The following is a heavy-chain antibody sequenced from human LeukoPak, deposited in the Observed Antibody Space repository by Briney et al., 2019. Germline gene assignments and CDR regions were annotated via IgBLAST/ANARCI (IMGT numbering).Heavy chain of an antibody. CDR2: INHSGST. CDR1: GGSFSGYY. CDR3: ARDQEDIVVVPAAIQVAYYYYYMDV. D-gene: IGHD2-2*02. V-gene: IGHV4-34*01. J-gene: IGHJ6*03. Sequence: SETLSLTCAVYGGSFSGYYWSRIRQPPGKGLEWIGEINHSGSTNYNPSLKSRATISVDTSKNQFSPKQSSVTAADTAVYYCARDQEDIVVVPAAIQVAYYYYYMDVWGKGTTVTVSS.